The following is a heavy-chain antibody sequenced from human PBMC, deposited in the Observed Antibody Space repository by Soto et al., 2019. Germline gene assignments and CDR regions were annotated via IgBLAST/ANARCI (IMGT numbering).Heavy chain of an antibody. CDR2: ISYDGSNK. CDR1: GFTFSSYA. J-gene: IGHJ4*02. V-gene: IGHV3-30-3*01. CDR3: AREMSTFDY. D-gene: IGHD2-2*01. Sequence: QVQLVESGGGVVQPGRSLRLSCAASGFTFSSYAMHWVRQAPGKGLEWVAVISYDGSNKYYADSVKGRFTISRGNSKNTLYLQMNSLRAEDTAVYYCAREMSTFDYWGQGTLVTVSS.